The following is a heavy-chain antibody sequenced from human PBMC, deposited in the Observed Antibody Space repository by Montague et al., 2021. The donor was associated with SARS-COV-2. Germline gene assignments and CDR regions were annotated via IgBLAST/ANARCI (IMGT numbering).Heavy chain of an antibody. CDR1: GDSVSIKRPG. V-gene: IGHV6-1*01. CDR3: ARATEWRGYYYYYYMDV. J-gene: IGHJ6*03. D-gene: IGHD1-14*01. CDR2: SYYRSRWFN. Sequence: CAISGDSVSIKRPGWNWNRQSSSRRLARLVRSYYRSRWFNDYAVSIRSRITINPDTSKNQFSLQLNSVTPEDTAVYYCARATEWRGYYYYYYMDVWGKGTTVTVSS.